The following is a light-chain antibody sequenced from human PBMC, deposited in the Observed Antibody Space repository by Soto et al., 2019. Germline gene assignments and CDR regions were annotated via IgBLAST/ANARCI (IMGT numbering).Light chain of an antibody. J-gene: IGKJ5*01. CDR3: QQRSNWPIT. CDR1: QSLSSSY. Sequence: EIVLTQSPGTLSLSPGERATLSCRASQSLSSSYLAWYQQKPGQAPRLLIYGTSIRATGIPDRFSGSGSGTDFTLTISSLEPEDFAVYYCQQRSNWPITFGQGTRLEI. V-gene: IGKV3D-20*02. CDR2: GTS.